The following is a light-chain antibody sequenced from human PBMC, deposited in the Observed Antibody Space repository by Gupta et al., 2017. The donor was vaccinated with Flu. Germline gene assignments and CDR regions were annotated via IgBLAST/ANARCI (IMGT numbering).Light chain of an antibody. CDR2: DVT. CDR3: SSYAGNNNGV. CDR1: SSDVGGSNY. J-gene: IGLJ3*02. V-gene: IGLV2-8*01. Sequence: QSALNQPPSASGSPGQSVTISCTGTSSDVGGSNYVSWYQQHPGKAPKRMIYDVTKRSSGVPDRGSASKSANTESLLVSGLQAEDDADEYCSSYAGNNNGVFGGGTKLTVL.